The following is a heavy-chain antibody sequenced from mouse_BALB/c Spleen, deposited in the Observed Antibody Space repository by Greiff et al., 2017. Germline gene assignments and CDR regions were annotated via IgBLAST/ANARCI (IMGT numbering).Heavy chain of an antibody. Sequence: DVKLVESGGGLVQPGESLKLSCESNEYEFPSHDMSWVRKTPEKRLELVAAINSDGGSTYYPDTMERRFIISRDNTKKTLYLQMSRLRSEDTALFYCARHEYDAWFAYWGQGTLVTVSA. CDR1: EYEFPSHD. CDR3: ARHEYDAWFAY. V-gene: IGHV5-2*01. CDR2: INSDGGST. J-gene: IGHJ3*01. D-gene: IGHD2-4*01.